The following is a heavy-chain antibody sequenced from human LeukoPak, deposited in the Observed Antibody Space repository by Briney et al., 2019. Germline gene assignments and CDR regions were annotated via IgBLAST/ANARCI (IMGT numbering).Heavy chain of an antibody. V-gene: IGHV4-31*03. CDR1: GGSISSGGYY. CDR2: IYSSGSS. Sequence: SETLSLTCTVSGGSISSGGYYWSWIRQHPGKGLEWVGFIYSSGSSYYNPSLKSRVTISVDTPKNQFSLELSSVTAADTAVYYCAKGFGSGTYYYDSWGQGTVVTVSS. D-gene: IGHD3-10*01. CDR3: AKGFGSGTYYYDS. J-gene: IGHJ4*02.